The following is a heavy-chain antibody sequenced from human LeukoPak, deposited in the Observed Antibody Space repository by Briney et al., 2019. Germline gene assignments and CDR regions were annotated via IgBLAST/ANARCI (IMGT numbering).Heavy chain of an antibody. V-gene: IGHV3-21*01. CDR3: ARADCSSSTCYLRSSWFDP. Sequence: GGSPRLSCAASGFSLSSYDMNWVRQAPGKGLEWVSSISTSSTFIYYTYSVKGRFTISRDNAKNSLYLQMNSLSAEDTAVYYCARADCSSSTCYLRSSWFDPWGQGTLVTVSS. D-gene: IGHD2/OR15-2a*01. CDR2: ISTSSTFI. CDR1: GFSLSSYD. J-gene: IGHJ5*02.